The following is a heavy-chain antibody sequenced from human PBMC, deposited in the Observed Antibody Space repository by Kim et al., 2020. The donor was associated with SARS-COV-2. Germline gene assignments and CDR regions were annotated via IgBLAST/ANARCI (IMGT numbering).Heavy chain of an antibody. J-gene: IGHJ2*01. CDR3: AKGQVGATRDWYFDL. D-gene: IGHD1-26*01. V-gene: IGHV3-23*01. Sequence: DSGKGRFTISRHNSKNTLYLQMNSRRAADTAVYYCAKGQVGATRDWYFDLWGRGTLVTVSS.